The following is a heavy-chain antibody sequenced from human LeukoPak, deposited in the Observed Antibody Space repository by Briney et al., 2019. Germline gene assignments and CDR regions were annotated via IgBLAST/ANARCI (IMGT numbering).Heavy chain of an antibody. V-gene: IGHV5-51*01. Sequence: GESLKISCKASGYSFTNYWTAWVRQIPGKGLEWMGIIFPGDSDTRYSPSFQGQVTISADKSISTAYLQWSSLKASDTAMYYCARQGNMCWNYWGQGTLVTVSS. CDR2: IFPGDSDT. CDR3: ARQGNMCWNY. CDR1: GYSFTNYW. D-gene: IGHD2/OR15-2a*01. J-gene: IGHJ4*02.